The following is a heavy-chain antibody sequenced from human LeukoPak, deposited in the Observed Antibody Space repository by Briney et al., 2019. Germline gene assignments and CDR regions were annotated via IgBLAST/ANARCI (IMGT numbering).Heavy chain of an antibody. CDR3: ARDGTLEDLSLPVY. J-gene: IGHJ4*02. CDR2: IYYSGST. Sequence: SETLSLTCTVSGGSISSSSYYWGWIRQPPGKGLEWIGYIYYSGSTNYNPSLKSRVTISVDTSKNQFSLKLSSVTAADTAVYYCARDGTLEDLSLPVYWGQGTLVTVSS. CDR1: GGSISSSSYY. V-gene: IGHV4-61*01. D-gene: IGHD3-16*02.